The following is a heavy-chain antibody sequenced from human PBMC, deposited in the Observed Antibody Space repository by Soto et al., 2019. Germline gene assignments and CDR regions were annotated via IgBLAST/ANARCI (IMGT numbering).Heavy chain of an antibody. CDR2: INHRGST. Sequence: PSETLSLTCAVYGGSFSGYYWSWIRQPPGKGLEWIWYINHRGSTNNNPPLQSRVTISLATSKNQFSLKLSSGTAADTVVYYCARGRRSSGWTFDYWGQGTLVTVSS. D-gene: IGHD6-19*01. CDR3: ARGRRSSGWTFDY. V-gene: IGHV4-34*01. CDR1: GGSFSGYY. J-gene: IGHJ4*02.